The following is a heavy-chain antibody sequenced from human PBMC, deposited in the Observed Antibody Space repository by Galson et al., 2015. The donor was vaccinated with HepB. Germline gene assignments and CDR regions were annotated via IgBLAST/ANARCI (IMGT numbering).Heavy chain of an antibody. V-gene: IGHV1-24*01. J-gene: IGHJ4*02. CDR1: GYTLTELS. D-gene: IGHD2-2*01. CDR3: ARIRYCSSTSCSKPFDY. CDR2: FDPEDGET. Sequence: SVKVSCKVSGYTLTELSMHWVRQAPGKGLEWMGGFDPEDGETIYAQKFQGRVTMTRDTSISTAYMELSRLRSDDTAVYYCARIRYCSSTSCSKPFDYWGQGTLVTVSS.